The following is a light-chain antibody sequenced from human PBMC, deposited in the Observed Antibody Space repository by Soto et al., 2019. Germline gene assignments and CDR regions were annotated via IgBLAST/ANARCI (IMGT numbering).Light chain of an antibody. CDR2: GAS. CDR1: QSVSSN. J-gene: IGKJ1*01. Sequence: EIEMTQSPATLSVSPGERATLSCRASQSVSSNLAWYQQKPGQAPRLVIYGASTRATGIPARFSGSGSGTELTLTISSLQSEDFAVYYCQQYNNWPLTFGQGTKVDI. CDR3: QQYNNWPLT. V-gene: IGKV3-15*01.